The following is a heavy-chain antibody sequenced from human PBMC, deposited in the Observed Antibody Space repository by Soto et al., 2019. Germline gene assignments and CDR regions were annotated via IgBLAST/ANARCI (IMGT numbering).Heavy chain of an antibody. CDR1: GGSFSGYY. D-gene: IGHD1-26*01. CDR2: INHRGST. J-gene: IGHJ4*02. CDR3: AIGPVDMAATEPYYFDD. Sequence: SETLSLTCAVYGGSFSGYYWSWIRQPPGKGLEWIGEINHRGSTIHNPALKSRVTVSVDSSKNQFSPKLGSVAAADTAVYYCAIGPVDMAATEPYYFDDRGQGTPVTVSS. V-gene: IGHV4-34*01.